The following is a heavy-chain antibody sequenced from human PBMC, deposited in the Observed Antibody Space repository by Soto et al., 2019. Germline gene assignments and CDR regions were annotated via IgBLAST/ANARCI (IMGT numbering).Heavy chain of an antibody. CDR2: IDPSGSYT. Sequence: YSFTISWISWVRQMPGKGLEWMGMIDPSGSYTNYSPSFQGHVTISADKSISTAYLQWSSLKASDTAMYYCARRPRSSGPAAFERWGQRKIVTVSS. V-gene: IGHV5-10-1*01. D-gene: IGHD3-22*01. J-gene: IGHJ3*02. CDR3: ARRPRSSGPAAFER. CDR1: YSFTISW.